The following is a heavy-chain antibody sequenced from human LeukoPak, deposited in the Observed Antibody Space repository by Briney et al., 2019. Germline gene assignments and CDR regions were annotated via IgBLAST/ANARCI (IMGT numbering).Heavy chain of an antibody. CDR3: ARAPTWSSTSYNYYYMDV. CDR1: GFTFTSYD. V-gene: IGHV1-8*01. J-gene: IGHJ6*03. Sequence: GGSLRLSCAASGFTFTSYDINWVRQATGQGLEWMGWMNPNSGNTGYAQKFQGRVTMTKNTSISTAYMELSSLRSEDTALYYCARAPTWSSTSYNYYYMDVWGKGTTVTISS. D-gene: IGHD3-3*01. CDR2: MNPNSGNT.